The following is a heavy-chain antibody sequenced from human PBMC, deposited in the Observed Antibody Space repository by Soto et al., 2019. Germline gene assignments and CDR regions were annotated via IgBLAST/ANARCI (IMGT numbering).Heavy chain of an antibody. D-gene: IGHD6-13*01. CDR2: LYYSGTT. CDR1: GASITTKS. J-gene: IGHJ4*02. CDR3: ARGLSWSPYFDL. Sequence: QVQLQESGPGLVRPSATLSLTCTVSGASITTKSWNWVRQSPGQGLEWIGYLYYSGTTNYNPSLKSRVTISIDTSKNQISLNLTSVTAADTAIYYCARGLSWSPYFDLWGQGTRVTVSS. V-gene: IGHV4-59*01.